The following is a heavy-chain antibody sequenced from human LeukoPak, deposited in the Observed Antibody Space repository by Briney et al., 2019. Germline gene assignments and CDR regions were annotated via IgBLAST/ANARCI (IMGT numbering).Heavy chain of an antibody. D-gene: IGHD5-24*01. J-gene: IGHJ6*02. CDR3: ARRMAAIGSYGMDV. CDR1: GFTFSSYE. V-gene: IGHV3-48*03. Sequence: GGSLRLSCAASGFTFSSYEMNWVRQAPGKGLEWTSYISSGGSSIYYADSVKGRFTISRDSAKNSLYLQMNNLRAEDTAVHYCARRMAAIGSYGMDVWGQGTTVTVSS. CDR2: ISSGGSSI.